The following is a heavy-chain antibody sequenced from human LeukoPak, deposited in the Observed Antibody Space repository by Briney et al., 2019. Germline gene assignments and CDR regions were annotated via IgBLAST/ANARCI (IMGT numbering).Heavy chain of an antibody. V-gene: IGHV4-59*12. CDR2: ISYSGST. Sequence: PSETLSLTCTVSGGYISSYYWSWIRQPPGMGLEWIGYISYSGSTNYNPSLKSRVTISLDTSKNQFSLKLSTVTAADTAVYYCTRPYPHISDVWGKGTTVTISS. D-gene: IGHD2-21*01. CDR1: GGYISSYY. CDR3: TRPYPHISDV. J-gene: IGHJ6*04.